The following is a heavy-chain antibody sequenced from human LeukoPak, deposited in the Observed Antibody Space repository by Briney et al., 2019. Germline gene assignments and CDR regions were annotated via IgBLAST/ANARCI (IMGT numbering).Heavy chain of an antibody. CDR1: GYTFTSYA. CDR3: ARVWGSYRGSNGMDV. J-gene: IGHJ6*02. D-gene: IGHD3-16*02. V-gene: IGHV1-3*01. Sequence: ASVKVSRKASGYTFTSYAMHWVRQAPGQRLEWMGWINAGNGNTKYSQKFQGRVTITRDTSASTAYMELSSLRSEDTAVYYCARVWGSYRGSNGMDVWGQGTTVTVSS. CDR2: INAGNGNT.